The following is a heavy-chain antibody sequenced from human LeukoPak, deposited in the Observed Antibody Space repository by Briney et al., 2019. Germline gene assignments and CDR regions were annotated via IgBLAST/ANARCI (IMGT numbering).Heavy chain of an antibody. Sequence: GRSLRLSCAASGFSFSNFAMHWVRQAPGKGLEWVAVTSYDGSHKYYADSVKGRFTISRDNSKNTLYLQMNSLRAEDTAVYYCARILDSAWGELGYWGQGTLVTVSS. D-gene: IGHD6-19*01. J-gene: IGHJ4*02. V-gene: IGHV3-30*04. CDR2: TSYDGSHK. CDR1: GFSFSNFA. CDR3: ARILDSAWGELGY.